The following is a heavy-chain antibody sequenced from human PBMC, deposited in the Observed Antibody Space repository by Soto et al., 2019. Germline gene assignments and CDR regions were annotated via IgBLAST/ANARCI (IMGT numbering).Heavy chain of an antibody. CDR1: GGSISSYY. Sequence: SETLSLTCTVSGGSISSYYWSWIRQPPGKGLEWIGYMYYGGRTNYNPSLKSRVTISVDTSKSQFSLKLTSVTAADTAVYYCARVTDDYGGNSPTFDIWGQGTMVTVSS. D-gene: IGHD4-17*01. CDR2: MYYGGRT. CDR3: ARVTDDYGGNSPTFDI. V-gene: IGHV4-59*01. J-gene: IGHJ3*02.